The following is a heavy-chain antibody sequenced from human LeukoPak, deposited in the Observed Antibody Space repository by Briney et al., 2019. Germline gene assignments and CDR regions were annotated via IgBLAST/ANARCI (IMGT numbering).Heavy chain of an antibody. Sequence: GASVKVSCKASGYTFTSYGISWVRQAPGQGLEWMGWINPNSGGTNYAQKFQGRVTMTRDTSISTAYMELSRLRSDDTAVYYCATSTRRWYEYYFDYWGQGTLVTVSS. V-gene: IGHV1-2*02. J-gene: IGHJ4*02. CDR2: INPNSGGT. D-gene: IGHD4-23*01. CDR3: ATSTRRWYEYYFDY. CDR1: GYTFTSYG.